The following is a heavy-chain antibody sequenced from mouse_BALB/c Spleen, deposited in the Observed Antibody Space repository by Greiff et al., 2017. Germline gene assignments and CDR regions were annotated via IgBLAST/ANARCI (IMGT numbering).Heavy chain of an antibody. V-gene: IGHV3-2*02. CDR2: ISYSGST. J-gene: IGHJ3*01. CDR1: GYSITSDYA. D-gene: IGHD2-3*01. Sequence: EVQLQQSGPGLVKPSQSLSLTCTVTGYSITSDYAWNWIRQFPGNKLEWMGYISYSGSTSYNPSLKSRISITRDTSKNQFFLQLNSVTTEDTATYYCARKDGSFAYWGQGTLVTVSA. CDR3: ARKDGSFAY.